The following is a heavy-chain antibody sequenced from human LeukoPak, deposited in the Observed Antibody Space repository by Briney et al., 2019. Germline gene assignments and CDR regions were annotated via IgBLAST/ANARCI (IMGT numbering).Heavy chain of an antibody. Sequence: SETLSLNCSVSGGSINSYWWSWIRQPAGKGLEFIGRIYTTGRANYNPSLKSRVSMSVDTSKNKVSLGLRSVTAADTAVYFCARAGYTISSYRFDYWGQGALVTVSS. CDR2: IYTTGRA. CDR1: GGSINSYW. CDR3: ARAGYTISSYRFDY. D-gene: IGHD3-16*02. V-gene: IGHV4-4*07. J-gene: IGHJ4*02.